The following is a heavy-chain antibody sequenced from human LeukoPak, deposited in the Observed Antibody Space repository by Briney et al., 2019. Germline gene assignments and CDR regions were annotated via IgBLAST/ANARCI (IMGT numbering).Heavy chain of an antibody. Sequence: PSETLSLTCAVYGGSFSSYYWSWIRQPPGKGLEWIGYIYYSGSTNYNPSLKSRVTISVDTSKNQFSLKLSSVTAADTAVYYCATLGAAAGSEDYWGQGTLVTVSS. CDR3: ATLGAAAGSEDY. CDR2: IYYSGST. D-gene: IGHD6-13*01. J-gene: IGHJ4*02. CDR1: GGSFSSYY. V-gene: IGHV4-59*01.